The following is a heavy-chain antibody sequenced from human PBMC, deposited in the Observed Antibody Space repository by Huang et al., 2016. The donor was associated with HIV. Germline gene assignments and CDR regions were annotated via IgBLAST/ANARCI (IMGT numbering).Heavy chain of an antibody. CDR1: GYPFSGYA. V-gene: IGHV1-18*01. D-gene: IGHD3-16*01. Sequence: QVKLVQSGAEVKKPGASVKVSCKDSGYPFSGYAITWVRQAPGQGLEWMGWVSPYNGDTNYVQNLQGRVTMTTDMSTTTAYMELRSLTSDDTAIYYCARKFGRDFDYWGQGTLVTVSS. J-gene: IGHJ4*02. CDR3: ARKFGRDFDY. CDR2: VSPYNGDT.